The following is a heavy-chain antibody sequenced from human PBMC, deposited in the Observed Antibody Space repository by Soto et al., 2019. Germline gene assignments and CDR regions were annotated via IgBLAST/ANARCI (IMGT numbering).Heavy chain of an antibody. D-gene: IGHD3-3*01. CDR2: IYYSGST. Sequence: PSETLSLTCTVSGGAISSYYWSWIRQPPGKGLEWIGYIYYSGSTNYNPSLKSRVTISVDTSKNQFSLKLSSVTAADTAVYYCARGSTSTGSRPVLEWLLSGWFDPWGQGTLVTVSS. CDR3: ARGSTSTGSRPVLEWLLSGWFDP. J-gene: IGHJ5*02. V-gene: IGHV4-59*01. CDR1: GGAISSYY.